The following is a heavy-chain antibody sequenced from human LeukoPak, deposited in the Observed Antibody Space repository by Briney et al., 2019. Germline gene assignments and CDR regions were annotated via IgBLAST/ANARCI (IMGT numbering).Heavy chain of an antibody. J-gene: IGHJ6*03. CDR3: ATSKRGNYYYYMDV. CDR2: INWNGGST. Sequence: GGSLRLSCAASGFTFSSYGMSWVRQAPGKGLEWVSGINWNGGSTGYADSVKGRFTISRDNAKNSLYLQMNSLRAEDTALYYCATSKRGNYYYYMDVWGKGTTVTVSS. CDR1: GFTFSSYG. V-gene: IGHV3-20*04. D-gene: IGHD3-10*01.